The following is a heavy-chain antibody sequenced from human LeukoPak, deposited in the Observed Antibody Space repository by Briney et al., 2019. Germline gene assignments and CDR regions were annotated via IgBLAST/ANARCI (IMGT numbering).Heavy chain of an antibody. V-gene: IGHV3-21*01. CDR3: ARGERDYGDYGIDY. CDR2: ISSSSSYI. CDR1: GFTFSSYS. D-gene: IGHD4-17*01. Sequence: PGGSLRLSCAASGFTFSSYSMNWVRQAPGKGLEWVSSISSSSSYISYADSVKGRFTISRDNAKNSLYLQMNSLRAEDTAVYYCARGERDYGDYGIDYWGQGTLVTVSS. J-gene: IGHJ4*02.